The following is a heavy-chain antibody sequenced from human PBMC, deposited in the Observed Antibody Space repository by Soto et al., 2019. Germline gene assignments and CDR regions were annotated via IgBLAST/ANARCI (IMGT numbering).Heavy chain of an antibody. D-gene: IGHD2-2*02. CDR3: ARLFYRFDP. CDR1: GGSISYYY. CDR2: IYYSGST. Sequence: SETLSLTCTVSGGSISYYYWSWIRQPQGKGLEWIGYIYYSGSTNYNPSLKSRVTISVDASKNQFSLKLSSATAADTAVYYCARLFYRFDPWGQGTLVTVS. V-gene: IGHV4-59*01. J-gene: IGHJ5*02.